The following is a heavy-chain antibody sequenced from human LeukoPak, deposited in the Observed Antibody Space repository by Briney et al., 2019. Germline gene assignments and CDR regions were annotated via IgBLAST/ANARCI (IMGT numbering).Heavy chain of an antibody. D-gene: IGHD3-10*01. Sequence: MTGGSLRLSCATSGFTFSDYFMGWIRQAPGKGLEWLSYISSSGGTIFYADSVKGRFTISRDNANNSLYLQMNSLRADDTAVYYCAKIPRGMIQGVYFDFWGQGTLVTVSS. V-gene: IGHV3-11*01. CDR3: AKIPRGMIQGVYFDF. CDR2: ISSSGGTI. CDR1: GFTFSDYF. J-gene: IGHJ4*02.